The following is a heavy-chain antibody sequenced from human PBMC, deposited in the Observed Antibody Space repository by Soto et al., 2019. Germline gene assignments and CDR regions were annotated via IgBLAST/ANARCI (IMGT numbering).Heavy chain of an antibody. J-gene: IGHJ4*02. CDR1: GFTFSSYA. V-gene: IGHV3-23*01. CDR3: AKVFYYYDSSGYYYFDY. Sequence: GSLRLSCAASGFTFSSYAVSWVRQAPGKGPEWISSISGSGSTIYYADSVKGRFTISRDNSKNTLYLQMSSLIAEDTAVYYCAKVFYYYDSSGYYYFDYWGQGTLVTVSS. CDR2: ISGSGSTI. D-gene: IGHD3-22*01.